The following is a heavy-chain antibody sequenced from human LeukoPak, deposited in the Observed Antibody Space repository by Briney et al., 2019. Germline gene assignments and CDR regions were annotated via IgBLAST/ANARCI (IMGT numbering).Heavy chain of an antibody. CDR1: GFTFDDYA. CDR3: AKGLEQSGGYYYYYGMDV. D-gene: IGHD3-16*01. CDR2: ISWNSGSI. Sequence: PGGSLRLSCAASGFTFDDYAMHWVRQAPGEGLEGVSGISWNSGSIGYADSVKGRFTISRDNAKNSLYLQMNSLRAEDTALYYCAKGLEQSGGYYYYYGMDVWGQGTTVTVSS. J-gene: IGHJ6*02. V-gene: IGHV3-9*01.